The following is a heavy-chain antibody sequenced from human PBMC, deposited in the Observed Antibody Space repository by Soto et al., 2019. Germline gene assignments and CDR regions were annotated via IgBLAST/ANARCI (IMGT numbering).Heavy chain of an antibody. J-gene: IGHJ4*02. Sequence: QVQLVQSGAEVKKPGSSVRVSCKPSGDTFSRYTVNWVRQAPRQGLEWMGGIIPRFGTTNYAPTVQDRVTITADESMNTVYTELSSLRSEDTALYYCARGRGLYNSGRSQLDYWGQGTLVTVSS. D-gene: IGHD1-1*01. CDR3: ARGRGLYNSGRSQLDY. V-gene: IGHV1-69*01. CDR1: GDTFSRYT. CDR2: IIPRFGTT.